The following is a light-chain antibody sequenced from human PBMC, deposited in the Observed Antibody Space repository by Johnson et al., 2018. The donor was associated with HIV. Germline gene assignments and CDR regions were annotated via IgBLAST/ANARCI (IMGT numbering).Light chain of an antibody. CDR3: GTWDSSLSAYV. CDR1: SSNIGNNY. V-gene: IGLV1-51*02. CDR2: ENN. Sequence: HSVLTQPPSVSAAPGQKVTISCSGSSSNIGNNYVSWYQQLPGTAPKLLIYENNKRPSGIPDRFSGSKSGTSATLGITGLQTGAEADYYCGTWDSSLSAYVFGNGTKVTVL. J-gene: IGLJ1*01.